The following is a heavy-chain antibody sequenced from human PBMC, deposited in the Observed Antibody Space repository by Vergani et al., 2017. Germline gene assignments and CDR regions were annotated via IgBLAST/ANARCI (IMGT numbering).Heavy chain of an antibody. CDR1: GFTVSSNY. V-gene: IGHV3-66*02. CDR2: IYSGGST. CDR3: ARTTVTTYAGAFDI. Sequence: EVQLVESGGGLVQPGGSLRLSCAASGFTVSSNYMSWVRQAPGKGLEWVSVIYSGGSTYYADSVKGRFTISRDNSKNTLYLQMNSLRAEDTAVYHCARTTVTTYAGAFDIWGQGTMVTVSS. J-gene: IGHJ3*02. D-gene: IGHD4-17*01.